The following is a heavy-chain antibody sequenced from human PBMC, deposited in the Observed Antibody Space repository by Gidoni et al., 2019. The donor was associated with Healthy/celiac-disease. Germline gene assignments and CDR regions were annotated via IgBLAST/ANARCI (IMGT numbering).Heavy chain of an antibody. Sequence: VQLVQSGAEVKKPGASVQVSCKVSAYTLTELSMHWVRQAPGKGLEWMGGFAPEDGETIYAQKFQGRVTMTEDTSTDTAYMELSSLRSEDTAVYYCATGGGVNWESFDYWGQGTLVTVSS. CDR3: ATGGGVNWESFDY. CDR2: FAPEDGET. V-gene: IGHV1-24*01. D-gene: IGHD7-27*01. J-gene: IGHJ4*02. CDR1: AYTLTELS.